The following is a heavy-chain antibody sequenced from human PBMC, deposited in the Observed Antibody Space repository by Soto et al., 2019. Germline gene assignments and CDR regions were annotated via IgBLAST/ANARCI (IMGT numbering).Heavy chain of an antibody. CDR1: GGSINSGSISGNSYF. V-gene: IGHV4-39*07. J-gene: IGHJ6*02. CDR3: ARGSYYYFAMDG. CDR2: IPYSGSP. Sequence: SETLSLTCTVSGGSINSGSISGNSYFWGWIRQSPAKGLEGIAFIPYSGSPSYNPSLKSRVTISVDTSKNQFSLKLSSVTAADTAVYYCARGSYYYFAMDGWGPGTTVNVSS.